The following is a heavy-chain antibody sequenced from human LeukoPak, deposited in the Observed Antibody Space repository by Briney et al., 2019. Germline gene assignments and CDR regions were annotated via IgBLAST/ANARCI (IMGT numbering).Heavy chain of an antibody. D-gene: IGHD6-13*01. V-gene: IGHV3-30*04. J-gene: IGHJ4*02. Sequence: GGSLRLSSAASRFTFSSYAMHWVRQAPGKGLEWVAVISYDGSNKYYADSVKGRFTISRDNSKNTLYLQMNSLRAEDTAVYYCARDLLYSSSWYGGGDYWGQGTLVTVSS. CDR3: ARDLLYSSSWYGGGDY. CDR1: RFTFSSYA. CDR2: ISYDGSNK.